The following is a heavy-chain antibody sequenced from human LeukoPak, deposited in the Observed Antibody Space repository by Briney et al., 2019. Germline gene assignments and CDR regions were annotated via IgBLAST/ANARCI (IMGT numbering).Heavy chain of an antibody. D-gene: IGHD5-18*01. V-gene: IGHV4-34*01. Sequence: SETLSLTCAVYGGSFSGYYWSWIRRPPGKGLEWIGEINHSGSTNYNPSLKSRVTISVDTSKNQFSLKLSSVTAADTAVYYCARGPLLGYSYYYYYMDVWGKGTTVTVSS. CDR3: ARGPLLGYSYYYYYMDV. CDR2: INHSGST. CDR1: GGSFSGYY. J-gene: IGHJ6*03.